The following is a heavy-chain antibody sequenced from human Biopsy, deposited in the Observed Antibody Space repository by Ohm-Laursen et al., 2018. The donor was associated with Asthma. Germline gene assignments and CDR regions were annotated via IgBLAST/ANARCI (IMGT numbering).Heavy chain of an antibody. CDR2: VNTGNGDT. CDR1: GYTFIHYA. D-gene: IGHD3-9*01. J-gene: IGHJ3*01. V-gene: IGHV1-3*04. CDR3: ARTYYDFLTGQVKDVFGV. Sequence: ASVKVSCKASGYTFIHYAIHWVRQAPGQRLEWMGWVNTGNGDTKYSQKFQGRVTIARDTSASTAYMELRSLRSEDTATYYCARTYYDFLTGQVKDVFGVWGQGTMVTVSS.